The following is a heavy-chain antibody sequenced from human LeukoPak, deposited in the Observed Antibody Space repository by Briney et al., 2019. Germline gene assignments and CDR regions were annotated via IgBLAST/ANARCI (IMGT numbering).Heavy chain of an antibody. D-gene: IGHD2-2*01. Sequence: PSETLSLTCAVYGGSFSGYYWSWIRQPPGKGLEWIGEINHSGSTNYNPSLQSRVTISVDTSKNQFSLKLSSVTAADTAVYYCARGQRRLTYYYYGMDVWGQGATVTVSS. V-gene: IGHV4-34*01. J-gene: IGHJ6*02. CDR3: ARGQRRLTYYYYGMDV. CDR1: GGSFSGYY. CDR2: INHSGST.